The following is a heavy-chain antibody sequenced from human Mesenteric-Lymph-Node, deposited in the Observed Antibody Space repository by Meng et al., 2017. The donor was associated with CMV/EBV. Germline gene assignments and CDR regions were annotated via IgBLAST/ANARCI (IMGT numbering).Heavy chain of an antibody. V-gene: IGHV4-34*01. J-gene: IGHJ4*02. Sequence: QGLLQQGGAGLLTPSATLSLTGAVYGGAFSGYYWSWIRQPPGKGLEWIGEINHSGSTNYNPSLKSRVTISVDTSKNQFSLKLSSVTAADTAVYYCARHQRWLKSEGGFNYWGQGTLVTVSS. CDR2: INHSGST. CDR3: ARHQRWLKSEGGFNY. CDR1: GGAFSGYY. D-gene: IGHD4-23*01.